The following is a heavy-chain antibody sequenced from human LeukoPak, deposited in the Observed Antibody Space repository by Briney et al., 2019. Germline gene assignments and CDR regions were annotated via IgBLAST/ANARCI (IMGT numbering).Heavy chain of an antibody. V-gene: IGHV3-11*04. CDR3: ARGVTTMVRGVIHNWFDP. J-gene: IGHJ5*02. CDR1: GFTFSDYY. Sequence: GGSLRLSCAASGFTFSDYYMSWIRQAPGKGLEWVSYISSSGSTIYYADSVKGRFTISRDNAKNSLYLQMNSLRAEDTAVYYCARGVTTMVRGVIHNWFDPWGQGTLVTVSS. CDR2: ISSSGSTI. D-gene: IGHD3-10*01.